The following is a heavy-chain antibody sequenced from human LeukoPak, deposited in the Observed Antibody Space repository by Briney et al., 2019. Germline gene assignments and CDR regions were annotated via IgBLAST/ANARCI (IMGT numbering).Heavy chain of an antibody. CDR2: ISYDGSYK. CDR1: GFTFSTYA. J-gene: IGHJ4*02. D-gene: IGHD3-22*01. V-gene: IGHV3-30*09. CDR3: ASYYYDSSGYSGLGY. Sequence: GGSLRLSCAASGFTFSTYAMHWVRQAPGKGLEWVAVISYDGSYKYYADSVKGRFAISRDNSKNTLYLQTNSLRAEDTAVYYCASYYYDSSGYSGLGYWGQGTLVTVSS.